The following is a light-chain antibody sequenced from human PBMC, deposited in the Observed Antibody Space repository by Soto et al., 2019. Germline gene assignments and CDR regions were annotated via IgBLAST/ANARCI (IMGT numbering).Light chain of an antibody. CDR1: QSVSSSY. CDR3: QQYGSSAPIT. V-gene: IGKV3-20*01. CDR2: GAS. J-gene: IGKJ1*01. Sequence: EIVLTQSPATLSLSPWERAALSCGASQSVSSSYLAWYQQKPGQAPRLLIYGASSRATGIPDRFSGSGSGTDFTLTISRLEPEDFALYYCQQYGSSAPITFGQGTKVDIK.